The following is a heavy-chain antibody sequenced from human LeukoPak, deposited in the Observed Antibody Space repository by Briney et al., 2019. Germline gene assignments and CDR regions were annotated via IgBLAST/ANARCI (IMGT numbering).Heavy chain of an antibody. D-gene: IGHD6-25*01. Sequence: GGVLLPSWAASWIPISYYRHNLGRQAPREGLELGPIISSSSSYIYYADSVKGRFTISRDNAKNSLYLQMNSLRAEDTAVYYCARYSSGWPGYFDYWGQGTLVTVSS. CDR3: ARYSSGWPGYFDY. CDR1: WIPISYYR. V-gene: IGHV3-21*01. CDR2: ISSSSSYI. J-gene: IGHJ4*02.